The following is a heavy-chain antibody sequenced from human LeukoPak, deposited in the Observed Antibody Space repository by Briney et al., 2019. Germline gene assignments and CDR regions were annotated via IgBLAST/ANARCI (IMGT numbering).Heavy chain of an antibody. Sequence: ASVKVSCKASGYTFIRYCMHWVRQAPGQGLEWMGIINPSGGSTSYAQKFQGRVTMTRDTPTSTVYMELSSLRSEDTAVYYCARDPISTRDNWFDPWGQGTLVTVSS. J-gene: IGHJ5*02. D-gene: IGHD1-1*01. CDR3: ARDPISTRDNWFDP. CDR1: GYTFIRYC. CDR2: INPSGGST. V-gene: IGHV1-46*01.